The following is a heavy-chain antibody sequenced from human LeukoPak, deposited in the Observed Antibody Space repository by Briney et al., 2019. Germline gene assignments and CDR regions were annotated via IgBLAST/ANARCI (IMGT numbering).Heavy chain of an antibody. CDR2: ISYDGSNK. D-gene: IGHD2-2*01. Sequence: GGSLRLSCAASGFTFSSYAMHWVRQAPGKGLEWVAVISYDGSNKYYADSVKGRFTISRDDSRNTLYVQMNSLRVDDTAVYYCARDDCSSPICLAYWGQGTLVTVSS. CDR3: ARDDCSSPICLAY. V-gene: IGHV3-30*04. CDR1: GFTFSSYA. J-gene: IGHJ4*02.